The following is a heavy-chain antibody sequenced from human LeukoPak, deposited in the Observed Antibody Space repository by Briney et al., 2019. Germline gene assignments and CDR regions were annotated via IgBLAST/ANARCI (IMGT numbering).Heavy chain of an antibody. CDR2: INAGNGNT. J-gene: IGHJ6*02. D-gene: IGHD6-6*01. Sequence: EASVKVSCKASGYTFTGYYMHWVRQAPGQRLEWMGWINAGNGNTKYSQKFQGRVTITRDTSASTAYMELSSLRSEDTAVYYCARGPSSPSPYYYYGMDVWGQGTTVTVSS. V-gene: IGHV1-3*01. CDR3: ARGPSSPSPYYYYGMDV. CDR1: GYTFTGYY.